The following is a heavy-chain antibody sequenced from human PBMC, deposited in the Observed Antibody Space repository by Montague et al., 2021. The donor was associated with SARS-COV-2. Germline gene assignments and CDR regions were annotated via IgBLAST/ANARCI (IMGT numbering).Heavy chain of an antibody. CDR3: ARDRRGMAMAGRAYYYYNMDA. CDR2: ISTSGSS. D-gene: IGHD6-19*01. CDR1: GASISSANDY. V-gene: IGHV4-61*09. J-gene: IGHJ6*03. Sequence: TLSLTCSVSGASISSANDYWTWIRQPAGKGLEWIGHISTSGSSSYNPSLKSRVTIILDTSKQQFSLELTSVTAADTAVYYCARDRRGMAMAGRAYYYYNMDAWGKETTVTVPS.